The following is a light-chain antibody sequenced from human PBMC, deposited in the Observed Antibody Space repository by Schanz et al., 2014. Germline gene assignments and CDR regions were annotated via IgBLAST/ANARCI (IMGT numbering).Light chain of an antibody. CDR1: QSVSTNS. J-gene: IGKJ2*01. V-gene: IGKV3D-20*02. Sequence: EIVLTQSPGTLSLSPGERATLSCRASQSVSTNSLAWYQQKPGQAPRLLIYEASIRATGVPDRFSGSGFGTEFTLTISSLQPEDFATYYCQQSYSTPYTFGQGTKLEIK. CDR3: QQSYSTPYT. CDR2: EAS.